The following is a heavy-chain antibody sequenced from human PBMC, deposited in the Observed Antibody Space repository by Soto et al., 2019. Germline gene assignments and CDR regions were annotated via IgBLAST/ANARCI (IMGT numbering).Heavy chain of an antibody. V-gene: IGHV3-53*01. CDR3: ATWHEREHAYDV. D-gene: IGHD1-1*01. J-gene: IGHJ3*01. CDR2: LYDVDGS. Sequence: PGGSMRLSGAAFGLTISGKKYVAWVRQAPGKGLEWVSGLYDVDGSFYADSVRGRFTTSSDSSKTTVYLQMNDLRPDDTAVYYCATWHEREHAYDVWGQGTTVTVSS. CDR1: GLTISGKKY.